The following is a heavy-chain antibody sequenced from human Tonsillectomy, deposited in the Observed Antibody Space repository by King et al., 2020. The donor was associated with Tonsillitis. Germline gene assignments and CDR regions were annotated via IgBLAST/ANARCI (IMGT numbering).Heavy chain of an antibody. V-gene: IGHV4-30-2*01. CDR1: GGPISSAGYS. CDR2: IYHSGGT. Sequence: QLQESGSGLVKPSQTLSLTCAVSGGPISSAGYSWSWIRQPPGKGLEWIGHIYHSGGTFYNPSLRGRVTISANRSKNQFSLTLTSVTAADTAVYYCARATDLDGNGEDYWGQGTLVTVSS. D-gene: IGHD3-10*01. CDR3: ARATDLDGNGEDY. J-gene: IGHJ4*02.